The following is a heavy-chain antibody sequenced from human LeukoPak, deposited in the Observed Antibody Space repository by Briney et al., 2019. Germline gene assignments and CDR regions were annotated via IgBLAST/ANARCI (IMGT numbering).Heavy chain of an antibody. CDR3: ARDRSGIYDAFDI. V-gene: IGHV3-30*03. Sequence: GGPLRLSCTASGFTFSNYDILWLRQSPGKGLEWVAVISKDGSNKDYAASVKGRFIISRDNSKNTLYLQMNSLRAEDTAVYYCARDRSGIYDAFDIWGQGTMVTVSS. J-gene: IGHJ3*02. CDR1: GFTFSNYD. CDR2: ISKDGSNK. D-gene: IGHD1-14*01.